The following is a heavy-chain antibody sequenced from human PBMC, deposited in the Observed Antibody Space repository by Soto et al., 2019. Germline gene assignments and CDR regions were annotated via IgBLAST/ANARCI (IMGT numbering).Heavy chain of an antibody. Sequence: SETLSLTCSVSGGSISYNSYYWGWIRQPPGKGLEWVGGIFYIWTSYYSPSLKDRVTISVDTSKNSFSFILTSVTATDTAVYFCARLVVVAPVANAWGQGTLVTVSS. V-gene: IGHV4-39*02. D-gene: IGHD2-21*01. CDR3: ARLVVVAPVANA. CDR1: GGSISYNSYY. CDR2: IFYIWTS. J-gene: IGHJ5*02.